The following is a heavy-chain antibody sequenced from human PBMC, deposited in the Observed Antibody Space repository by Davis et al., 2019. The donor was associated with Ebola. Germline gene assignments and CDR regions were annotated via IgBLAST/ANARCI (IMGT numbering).Heavy chain of an antibody. CDR3: ARGHSSGRSGL. CDR2: INHSGST. D-gene: IGHD6-19*01. J-gene: IGHJ2*01. Sequence: MPGGSLRLSCGVYGGSFSGYYWSWIRQPPGKGLEWIGEINHSGSTNCNPSLKSRVTISVDTSKNQFSLKLSSVTAADTAVYYCARGHSSGRSGLWGRGTLVTVSS. V-gene: IGHV4-34*01. CDR1: GGSFSGYY.